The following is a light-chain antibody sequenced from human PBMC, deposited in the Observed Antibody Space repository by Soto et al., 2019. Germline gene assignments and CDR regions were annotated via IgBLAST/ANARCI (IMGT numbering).Light chain of an antibody. CDR3: QQSYSTPPT. V-gene: IGKV3-15*01. CDR1: QSVSSN. J-gene: IGKJ1*01. Sequence: EVVMTQSPATLSVSPGERATLSCRASQSVSSNLAWYQQKPGQAPRLLIHGASTRATGIPARFSGSGSGTDFTLTISSLQPEDFATYYCQQSYSTPPTFGQGTKVDIK. CDR2: GAS.